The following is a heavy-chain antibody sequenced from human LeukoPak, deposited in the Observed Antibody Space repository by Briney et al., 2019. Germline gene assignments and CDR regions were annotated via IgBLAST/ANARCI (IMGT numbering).Heavy chain of an antibody. CDR2: IKQDGSKK. CDR3: TRVGYIDEGIDY. J-gene: IGHJ4*02. D-gene: IGHD5-24*01. Sequence: GGSLRLFCVASGFLFSSYWMTWVRQAPGKGLEWVANIKQDGSKKYYVDSVKGRFTISRDNAKNSLYLQMNSLRAEDTAIYYCTRVGYIDEGIDYWGQGTLVTVSS. V-gene: IGHV3-7*04. CDR1: GFLFSSYW.